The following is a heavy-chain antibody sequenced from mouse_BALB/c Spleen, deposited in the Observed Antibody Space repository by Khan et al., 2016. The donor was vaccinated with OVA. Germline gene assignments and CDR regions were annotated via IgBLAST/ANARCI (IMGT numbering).Heavy chain of an antibody. D-gene: IGHD2-2*01. J-gene: IGHJ2*01. CDR3: ASLEVI. V-gene: IGHV2-9*02. CDR1: GFSLTSYG. Sequence: QVQLKESGPGMVAPSQSLSITCTVSGFSLTSYGVHWVRLPPGKGLEWLGVIWAGGSTNYNSALMSRLSISKDNSKSQVFLKMNSPQTDDTAMDYCASLEVIWGQGTTLTVSS. CDR2: IWAGGST.